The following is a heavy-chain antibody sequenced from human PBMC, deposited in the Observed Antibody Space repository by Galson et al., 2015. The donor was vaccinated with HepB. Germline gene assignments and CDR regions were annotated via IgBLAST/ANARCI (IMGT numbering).Heavy chain of an antibody. CDR3: ARPMVRGVIRSVTLGY. CDR2: ISYDGSNK. V-gene: IGHV3-30*04. Sequence: SLRLSCAASGFTFSSYAMHWVRQAPGKGLEWVAVISYDGSNKYYADSVKGRFTISRDNSKNTLYLQMNSLRAEDTAVYYCARPMVRGVIRSVTLGYWGQGTLVTVSS. CDR1: GFTFSSYA. D-gene: IGHD3-10*01. J-gene: IGHJ4*02.